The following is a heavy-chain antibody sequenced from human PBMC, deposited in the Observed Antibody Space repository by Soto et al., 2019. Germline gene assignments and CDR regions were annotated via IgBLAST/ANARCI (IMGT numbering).Heavy chain of an antibody. V-gene: IGHV3-15*07. J-gene: IGHJ6*02. CDR1: GFTFSNAW. D-gene: IGHD3-3*01. Sequence: GGSLRLSCAASGFTFSNAWMNWVRQAPGKGLEWVGRIKSKTDGGTTDYAAPVKGRFTISRDDSKNTLYLQMNSLKTEDTAVYYCTTNRDTIFGVYFYYYGMDVWGQGTTVTVSS. CDR3: TTNRDTIFGVYFYYYGMDV. CDR2: IKSKTDGGTT.